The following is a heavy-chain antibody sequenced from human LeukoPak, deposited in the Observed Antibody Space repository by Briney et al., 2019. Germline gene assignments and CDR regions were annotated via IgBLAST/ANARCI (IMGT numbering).Heavy chain of an antibody. J-gene: IGHJ4*02. CDR2: ISSSSSTI. Sequence: GGSLRLSCAASGFTFSDYYMSWIRQAPGKGLEWVSYISSSSSTIYYADSVKGRFTISRDNAKNSLFLQMNSLRAEDTAVYYCARAMSTFGGVRNYFDSWGQGTLVTVSS. CDR3: ARAMSTFGGVRNYFDS. V-gene: IGHV3-11*01. D-gene: IGHD3-16*01. CDR1: GFTFSDYY.